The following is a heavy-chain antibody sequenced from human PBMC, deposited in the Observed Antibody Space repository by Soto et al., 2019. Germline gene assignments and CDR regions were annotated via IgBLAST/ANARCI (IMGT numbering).Heavy chain of an antibody. CDR3: ARDLGEANGDPSGFDY. J-gene: IGHJ4*02. Sequence: PSETLSLTCTVSGGSISSGGYYWSWIRQHPGKGLEWIGYIYYSGSTYYNPSLKSRVTISVDTSKNQFSLKLSSVTAADTAVYYCARDLGEANGDPSGFDYWGQGTLVTVSS. D-gene: IGHD4-17*01. CDR1: GGSISSGGYY. V-gene: IGHV4-31*02. CDR2: IYYSGST.